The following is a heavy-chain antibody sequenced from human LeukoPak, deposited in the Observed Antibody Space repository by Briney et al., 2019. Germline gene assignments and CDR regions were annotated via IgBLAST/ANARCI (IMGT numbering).Heavy chain of an antibody. CDR2: MSPNSGDT. CDR1: GYTFTTHD. D-gene: IGHD7-27*01. Sequence: ASVKVSCKASGYTFTTHDINWVRQSTGQGLEWLGWMSPNSGDTGYAQKFQGRVTMTSDSSISTAYMELSSLRSEDTAIYYCVRTPPNWGFDYWGQGTLVTVSS. V-gene: IGHV1-8*01. J-gene: IGHJ4*02. CDR3: VRTPPNWGFDY.